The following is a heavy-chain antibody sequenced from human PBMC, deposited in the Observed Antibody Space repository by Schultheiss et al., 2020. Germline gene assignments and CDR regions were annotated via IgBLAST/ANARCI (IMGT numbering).Heavy chain of an antibody. CDR2: IDWDDDK. J-gene: IGHJ6*04. CDR1: GFSLSTSGVG. CDR3: ARIRHYYGMDV. V-gene: IGHV2-70*01. Sequence: SGPKLVKPTQTLTLTCTFSGFSLSTSGVGVGWIRQPPGKALEWLALIDWDDDKYYSTSLKTRLTISKDTSKNQVVLTMTNMDPVDTATYYCARIRHYYGMDVWGTGTTLTVSS.